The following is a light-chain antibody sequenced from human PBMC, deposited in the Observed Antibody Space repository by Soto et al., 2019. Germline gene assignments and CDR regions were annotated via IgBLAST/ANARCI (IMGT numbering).Light chain of an antibody. J-gene: IGKJ4*01. V-gene: IGKV3-20*01. CDR1: QSVSSTY. CDR3: QKYNSAPLT. Sequence: IVLTQSPGTLSLFPGDRATLSCRASQSVSSTYFAWYRQKPGQPPSLLIYGASNRATGVPDRFSGSGSGPDFSLTISRLEPEDFAAYYCQKYNSAPLTFGGGTKVEIK. CDR2: GAS.